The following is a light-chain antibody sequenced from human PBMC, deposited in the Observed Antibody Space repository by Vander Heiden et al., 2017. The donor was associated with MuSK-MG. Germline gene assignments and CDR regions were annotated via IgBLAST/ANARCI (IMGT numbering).Light chain of an antibody. CDR1: QSVSSY. CDR2: DAS. CDR3: QQLSNGHPGDT. Sequence: EIVLTQSPPTLSLSPGERATISCRASQSVSSYLAWYQQKPGQAPRLLIYDASNRATGISARFSASGSATDLSLTIRRLEPEDFEVYYCQQLSNGHPGDTFGHGTKVEIK. J-gene: IGKJ3*01. V-gene: IGKV3-11*01.